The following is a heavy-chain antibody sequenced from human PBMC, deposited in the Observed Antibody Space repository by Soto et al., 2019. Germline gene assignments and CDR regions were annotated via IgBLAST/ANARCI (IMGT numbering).Heavy chain of an antibody. CDR3: ATWLLREHAYDI. Sequence: HPGGSLRLSCAASGFTFNTYAMTWVRQTPGKGLEWVSFITTRGARTYYADPVRGRFTISTDSSRNTLYLQMNSLRPDDTAVYYCATWLLREHAYDIWGLGTTVTVS. D-gene: IGHD2-15*01. CDR1: GFTFNTYA. CDR2: ITTRGART. J-gene: IGHJ3*02. V-gene: IGHV3-23*01.